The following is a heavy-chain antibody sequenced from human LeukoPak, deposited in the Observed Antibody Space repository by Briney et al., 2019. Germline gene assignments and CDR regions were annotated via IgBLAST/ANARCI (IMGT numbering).Heavy chain of an antibody. Sequence: GGSLRLSCAASGFTFSSHGMHWVRQAPGKGLEWVAVIWYDGSNKYYADSVKGRFTISRDNSKNTLYLQMNSLRAEDTAVYYCARDFGSSSSLGNYYYGMDVWGQGTTVTVSS. CDR2: IWYDGSNK. D-gene: IGHD6-6*01. CDR1: GFTFSSHG. V-gene: IGHV3-33*01. CDR3: ARDFGSSSSLGNYYYGMDV. J-gene: IGHJ6*02.